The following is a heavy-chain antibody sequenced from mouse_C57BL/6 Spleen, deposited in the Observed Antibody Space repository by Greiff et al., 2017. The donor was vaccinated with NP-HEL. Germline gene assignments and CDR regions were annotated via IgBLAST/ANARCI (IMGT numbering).Heavy chain of an antibody. D-gene: IGHD2-1*01. J-gene: IGHJ4*01. CDR2: INPSNGGT. CDR3: ARKNGNYADYAMDY. Sequence: QVQLQQPGAELVKPGASVKLSCKASGYTFTSYWMHWVKQRPGRGLEWIGNINPSNGGTNYNEKFKSKATLTVDKSSSTAYMQLSSLTYEDSAVYYCARKNGNYADYAMDYWGQGTSVTVSS. V-gene: IGHV1-53*01. CDR1: GYTFTSYW.